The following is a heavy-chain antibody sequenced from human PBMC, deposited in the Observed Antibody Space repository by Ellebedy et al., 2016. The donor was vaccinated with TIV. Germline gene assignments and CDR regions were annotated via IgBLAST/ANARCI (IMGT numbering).Heavy chain of an antibody. D-gene: IGHD6-19*01. Sequence: GESLKISCEASGFTFSRNWISWFRLAPGKGLEWVANIKQDGSEKYYVDSVKGRFTIYRDNAKNSVYLQLSRLGAEDTAVYYCARDVWGGGWAWGQGTPVTVSS. CDR1: GFTFSRNW. V-gene: IGHV3-7*01. CDR2: IKQDGSEK. CDR3: ARDVWGGGWA. J-gene: IGHJ5*02.